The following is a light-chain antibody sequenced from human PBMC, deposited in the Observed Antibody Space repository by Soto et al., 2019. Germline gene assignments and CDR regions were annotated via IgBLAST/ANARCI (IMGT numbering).Light chain of an antibody. CDR2: DAS. CDR3: QQRSNSIT. Sequence: EIVLTQSPGTLSSSPGERATLSCRASQIVTSNYLAWYQQKPGQAPRLLIYDASNRATGVPARFSGSGSGTDFTLTISSLEAEDVAFYYCQQRSNSITFGPGTKVDIK. V-gene: IGKV3D-20*02. J-gene: IGKJ3*01. CDR1: QIVTSNY.